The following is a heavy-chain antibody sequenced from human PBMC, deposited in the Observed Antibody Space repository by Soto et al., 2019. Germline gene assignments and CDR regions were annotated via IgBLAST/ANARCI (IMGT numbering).Heavy chain of an antibody. CDR3: AKDSGGRTSWYGVGFDP. D-gene: IGHD6-13*01. J-gene: IGHJ5*02. CDR1: GFTFSNYA. V-gene: IGHV3-23*01. CDR2: ISGSGGST. Sequence: EVQLLESGGGLVQPGGSLRLSCAASGFTFSNYAMSWVRQAPGKGLEWVSTISGSGGSTYYADSVKGRFTISRDNSKNTLYLQMNSLRAADTAVYYCAKDSGGRTSWYGVGFDPWGQGTLVTVSS.